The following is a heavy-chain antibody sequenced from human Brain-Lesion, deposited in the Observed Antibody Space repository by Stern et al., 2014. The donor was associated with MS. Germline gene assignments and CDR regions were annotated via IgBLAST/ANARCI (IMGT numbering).Heavy chain of an antibody. V-gene: IGHV4-61*02. CDR1: GGSISSGGYY. Sequence: VQLVESGPGLVKPSQTLSLSCTVSGGSISSGGYYWSWIRQPAGKGLEWIGRIFNSGSAAYTPPLKSRVTISIDPSKNHFSLRLNSRTAADTAVYYCARGRVVPGFQYYATDVWGQGTTVIVSS. D-gene: IGHD2-2*01. CDR2: IFNSGSA. CDR3: ARGRVVPGFQYYATDV. J-gene: IGHJ6*02.